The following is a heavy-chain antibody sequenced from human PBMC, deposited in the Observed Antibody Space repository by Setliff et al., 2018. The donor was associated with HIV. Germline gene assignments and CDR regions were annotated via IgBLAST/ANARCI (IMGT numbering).Heavy chain of an antibody. Sequence: SETLSLTCAVFGGSFTDIGGSFTDYYWIWIRQPPGKGLEWIGYIDYSGSTNYNASLKSRLTMSIDTSKSQFSLKLSSVTAADTAVYYCARIVRWELVATSTFFYYYMDVWGKGTTVTVSS. CDR3: ARIVRWELVATSTFFYYYMDV. V-gene: IGHV4-61*08. D-gene: IGHD1-26*01. CDR2: IDYSGST. J-gene: IGHJ6*03. CDR1: GGSFTDIGGSFTDYY.